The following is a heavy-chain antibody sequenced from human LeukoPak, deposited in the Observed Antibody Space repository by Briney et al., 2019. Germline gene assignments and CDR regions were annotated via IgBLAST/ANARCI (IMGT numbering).Heavy chain of an antibody. CDR3: ARETRYCSSTSCYNYYYYMDV. J-gene: IGHJ6*03. CDR2: IYTSGST. Sequence: SQTLSLTCTVSGGSVSSGSYYWSWIRQPAGKGLEWIGRIYTSGSTNYNPSLKSRVTISVDTSKNQFSLKLSSVTAADTAVYYCARETRYCSSTSCYNYYYYMDVWGKGTTVTVSS. V-gene: IGHV4-61*02. CDR1: GGSVSSGSYY. D-gene: IGHD2-2*02.